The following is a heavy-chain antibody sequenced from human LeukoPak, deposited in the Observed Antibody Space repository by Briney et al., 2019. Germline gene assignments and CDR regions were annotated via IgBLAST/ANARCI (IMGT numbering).Heavy chain of an antibody. D-gene: IGHD2-15*01. CDR3: ARVYCSGGSCSSIFDF. J-gene: IGHJ4*02. CDR2: ISSSAYTI. V-gene: IGHV3-48*03. Sequence: PGGSLRLSCAASGFTFRSYEMNWVRQAPGKGLEWVSYISSSAYTIYYADSVKGRFTISRDNTKNSLYLQMNSLRAEDTAVYYCARVYCSGGSCSSIFDFWGQGTLVTVSS. CDR1: GFTFRSYE.